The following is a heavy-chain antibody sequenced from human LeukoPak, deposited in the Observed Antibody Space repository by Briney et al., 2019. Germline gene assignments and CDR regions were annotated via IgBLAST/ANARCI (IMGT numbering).Heavy chain of an antibody. V-gene: IGHV3-21*01. CDR2: ISSSSSYI. J-gene: IGHJ6*03. CDR1: GFTFSSYS. Sequence: GGSLRLSCAASGFTFSSYSMNWVRQAPGKGLEWVSSISSSSSYIYYADSVKGRFTISRDNAKNSLYLQMNSLRAEDTAVYYCARVAATIPYYYYMDVWGKGTTVTVSS. D-gene: IGHD5-12*01. CDR3: ARVAATIPYYYYMDV.